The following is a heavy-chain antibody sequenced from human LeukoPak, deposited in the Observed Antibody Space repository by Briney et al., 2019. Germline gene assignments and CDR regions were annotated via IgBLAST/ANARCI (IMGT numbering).Heavy chain of an antibody. CDR3: ARLIVGATDFDY. CDR2: IDHSGST. D-gene: IGHD1-26*01. J-gene: IGHJ4*02. V-gene: IGHV4-34*01. CDR1: GGSFSGYY. Sequence: SETLSLTCAVYGGSFSGYYLSWIRPPPGKGLEWIGEIDHSGSTSYNPSLKSRVTISVDTSKIQFSLKLSSVTAADTAVYYCARLIVGATDFDYWGQGTLVTVS.